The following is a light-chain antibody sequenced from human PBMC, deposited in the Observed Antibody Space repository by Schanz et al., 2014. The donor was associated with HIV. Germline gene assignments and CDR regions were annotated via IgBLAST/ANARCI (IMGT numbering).Light chain of an antibody. V-gene: IGLV1-40*01. CDR2: GNS. CDR3: SSLTTSDTVV. Sequence: QSVLTQPPSVSGAPGQRVTISCTGSSSNIGAGYHVQWYQQLPGTAPKLLIYGNSNRPSGVPDRFSGSKSGTSGSLAITGLQAEDEADYYCSSLTTSDTVVFGGGTKLTVL. J-gene: IGLJ2*01. CDR1: SSNIGAGYH.